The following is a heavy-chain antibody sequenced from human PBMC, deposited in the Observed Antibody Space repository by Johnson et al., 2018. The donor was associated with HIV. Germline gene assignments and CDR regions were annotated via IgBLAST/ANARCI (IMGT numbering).Heavy chain of an antibody. V-gene: IGHV3-30-3*01. CDR3: AKDPVQGVGLDI. CDR2: ISYDGSNK. J-gene: IGHJ3*02. D-gene: IGHD2-8*02. Sequence: QVQLVESGGGVVQAGRSLRLSCAASGFTFSSYAMHWVRQAPGKGLEWVAIISYDGSNKYYADSVKGRFTISRDNSKNSLYLKMNSLRAEDTALYYCAKDPVQGVGLDIWGQGTMVTVSS. CDR1: GFTFSSYA.